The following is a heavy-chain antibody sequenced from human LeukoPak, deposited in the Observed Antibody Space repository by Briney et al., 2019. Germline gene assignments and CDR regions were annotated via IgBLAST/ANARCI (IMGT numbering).Heavy chain of an antibody. J-gene: IGHJ4*02. Sequence: PGGSLRLSCAASGFTFSSYAMSWVRQAPGKGLEWVSSISSSSYIYYTDSVKGRFTISRDNAKNSLYLQMNSLRAEDTAVYYCARDHQEYCSGGSCTYFDYWGQGTLVTVSS. D-gene: IGHD2-15*01. CDR2: ISSSSYI. CDR3: ARDHQEYCSGGSCTYFDY. V-gene: IGHV3-21*01. CDR1: GFTFSSYA.